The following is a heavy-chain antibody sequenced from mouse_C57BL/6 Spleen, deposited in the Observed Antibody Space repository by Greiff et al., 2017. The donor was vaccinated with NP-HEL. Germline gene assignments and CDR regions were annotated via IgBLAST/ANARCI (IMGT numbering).Heavy chain of an antibody. CDR3: AREGDYAMDY. CDR2: IYPGSGNT. Sequence: QVHVKQSGPELVKPGASVKISCKASGYSFTSYYIHWVKQRPGQGLEWIGWIYPGSGNTKYNEKFKGKATLTADTSSSTAYMQLSSLTSEDSAVYYCAREGDYAMDYWGQGTSVTVSS. CDR1: GYSFTSYY. V-gene: IGHV1-66*01. J-gene: IGHJ4*01.